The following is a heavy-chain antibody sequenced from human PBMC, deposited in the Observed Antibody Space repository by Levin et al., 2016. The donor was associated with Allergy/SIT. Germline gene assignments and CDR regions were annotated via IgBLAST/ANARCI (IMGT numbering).Heavy chain of an antibody. Sequence: SETLSLTCAVSGGSISSGGYSWTWIRQPPGKGLEWIGYIYHSGSTYYNPSLKSRVTISIDKSKNQLSLRLTSVTAADTAVYYCARSGDISGNRGSGFDPWGQGTLVTVSS. J-gene: IGHJ5*02. CDR1: GGSISSGGYS. CDR2: IYHSGST. D-gene: IGHD3-22*01. CDR3: ARSGDISGNRGSGFDP. V-gene: IGHV4-30-2*01.